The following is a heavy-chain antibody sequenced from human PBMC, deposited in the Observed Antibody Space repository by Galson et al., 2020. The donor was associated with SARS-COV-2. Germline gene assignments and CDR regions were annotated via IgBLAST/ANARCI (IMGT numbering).Heavy chain of an antibody. CDR1: GFTFSTYA. V-gene: IGHV3-23*01. J-gene: IGHJ4*02. D-gene: IGHD3-10*01. Sequence: GESLKISCAASGFTFSTYAMGWVRQAPGKGLEWVSAISNSGETTYYADSIKGRFTISRDNSRNTLYLHMNSLRGEDTAKYYCAKDLLGGWFGALLHTLDCWGQGALVTVS. CDR3: AKDLLGGWFGALLHTLDC. CDR2: ISNSGETT.